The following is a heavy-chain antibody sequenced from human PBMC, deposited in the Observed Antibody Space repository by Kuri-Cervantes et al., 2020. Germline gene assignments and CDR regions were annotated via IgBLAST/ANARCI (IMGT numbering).Heavy chain of an antibody. V-gene: IGHV3-30*03. D-gene: IGHD1-14*01. J-gene: IGHJ6*02. Sequence: GGSLRLSCAASGFTFSSYGMHWVRQAPGKGLEWVAVISYDGSNKYYADSVKGRFTISRDNSKNTLHLQMNSLRAEDTAVYYCARDIRRFYGMDVWGQGTTVTVSS. CDR3: ARDIRRFYGMDV. CDR2: ISYDGSNK. CDR1: GFTFSSYG.